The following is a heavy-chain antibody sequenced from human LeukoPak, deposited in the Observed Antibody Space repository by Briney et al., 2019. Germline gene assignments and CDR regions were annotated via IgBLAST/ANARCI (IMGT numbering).Heavy chain of an antibody. CDR2: IYYSGST. Sequence: SETLSLTCTVSGGSISSYYWSWIRQPPGKGLEWIGYIYYSGSTNYNPSLKGRVTISVDTSKNQFSLKLSSVTAADTAVYYCARDSPPLRYCSGGSCLVPPAYWGQGTLVTVSS. D-gene: IGHD2-15*01. V-gene: IGHV4-59*01. J-gene: IGHJ4*02. CDR3: ARDSPPLRYCSGGSCLVPPAY. CDR1: GGSISSYY.